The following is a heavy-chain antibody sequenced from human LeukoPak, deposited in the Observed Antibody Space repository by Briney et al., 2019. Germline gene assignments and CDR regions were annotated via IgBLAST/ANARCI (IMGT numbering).Heavy chain of an antibody. V-gene: IGHV3-48*01. CDR1: GFSFSSYS. D-gene: IGHD6-19*01. J-gene: IGHJ4*02. CDR3: ARSGHSNGWYYFDY. Sequence: GGSLRLSCAAGGFSFSSYSMNWVRQAPGKRLEWIAYISSYTITYYADFVKGRFTISRDNAKKSLDLQMNSLRAEDTAVYYCARSGHSNGWYYFDYWGLGALVTVSS. CDR2: ISSYTIT.